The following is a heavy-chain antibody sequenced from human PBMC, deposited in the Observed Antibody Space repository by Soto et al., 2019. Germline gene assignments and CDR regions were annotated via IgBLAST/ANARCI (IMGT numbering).Heavy chain of an antibody. CDR1: GYTFTSYG. CDR3: ARGRCGDY. V-gene: IGHV1-18*01. CDR2: ISAHNGNT. Sequence: QVHLVQSGAEVKKPGASVKVSCKASGYTFTSYGITWVRQAPGQGLEWMGWISAHNGNTDYAQKLQGRVIVTRDTSTSTAYMELRSVRSDDTAVYYCARGRCGDYWGQGALVTVSS. J-gene: IGHJ4*02.